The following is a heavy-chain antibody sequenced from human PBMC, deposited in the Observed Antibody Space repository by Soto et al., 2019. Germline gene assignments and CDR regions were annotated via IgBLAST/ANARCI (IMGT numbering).Heavy chain of an antibody. V-gene: IGHV4-31*03. D-gene: IGHD4-17*01. CDR1: GGSISSGGYY. J-gene: IGHJ6*03. Sequence: SETLSLTCTVSGGSISSGGYYWSWIRQHPGKGLEWIGYIYYSGSTYYNPSLKSRVTISVDTSKNQFSLKLSSVTAADTAVYYCARVFGDYYYYYYMDVWGKGTTVTVSS. CDR3: ARVFGDYYYYYYMDV. CDR2: IYYSGST.